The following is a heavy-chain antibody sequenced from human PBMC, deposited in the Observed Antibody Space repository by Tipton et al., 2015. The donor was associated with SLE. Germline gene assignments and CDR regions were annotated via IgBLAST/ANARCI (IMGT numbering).Heavy chain of an antibody. J-gene: IGHJ3*02. Sequence: QSGAEVKKPGASVKVSCKASGYTFTSYGISWVRQAPGQGLEWMGWISAYNGNTNYAQKLRGRVTMTTDTSTSTAYMELRSLRSDDTAVYYCASPGYCSSTSCYTRGAFDIWGQGTMVTVSS. CDR3: ASPGYCSSTSCYTRGAFDI. V-gene: IGHV1-18*01. CDR1: GYTFTSYG. CDR2: ISAYNGNT. D-gene: IGHD2-2*02.